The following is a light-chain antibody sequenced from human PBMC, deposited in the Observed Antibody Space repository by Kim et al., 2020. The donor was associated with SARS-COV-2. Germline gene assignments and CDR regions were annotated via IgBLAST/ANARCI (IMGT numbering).Light chain of an antibody. CDR3: QQYDDWPPWT. V-gene: IGKV3-15*01. Sequence: SPGDRVTLSCRASQSVGSNVAWYQHKTGQAPLLLIYGASTRATGIPARFSGSGSGTEFTLTISSLQSEDLAVYFCQQYDDWPPWTFGQGTKVDIK. J-gene: IGKJ1*01. CDR2: GAS. CDR1: QSVGSN.